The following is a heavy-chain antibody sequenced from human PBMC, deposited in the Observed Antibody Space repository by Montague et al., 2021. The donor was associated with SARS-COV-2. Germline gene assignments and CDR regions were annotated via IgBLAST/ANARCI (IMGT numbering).Heavy chain of an antibody. CDR1: GGSITPYY. CDR2: IYYTGST. V-gene: IGHV4-59*12. J-gene: IGHJ4*02. Sequence: SETLSLTRTLSGGSITPYYWSWIRQPAGKGLEWIGNIYYTGSTNXNSSRRSRLTISVDTSENQFSLNVTSVTPADTAVYFCARVGWELRVGNYYFGYWGQGTLVTVSS. D-gene: IGHD1-26*01. CDR3: ARVGWELRVGNYYFGY.